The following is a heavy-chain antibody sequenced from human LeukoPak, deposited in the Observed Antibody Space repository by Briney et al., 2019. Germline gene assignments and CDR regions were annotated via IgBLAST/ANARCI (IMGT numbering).Heavy chain of an antibody. V-gene: IGHV1-2*02. D-gene: IGHD2-15*01. Sequence: ASVNVSCKASGYTFTGYYMHWVRQAPGQGLEWMGWINPNSGGTNYAQKCQGRVTMTRDTSISTACMELSRLRSDDTAVYYCARNNYCSGGSCYPGDWYFDLWGRGTLVTVSS. CDR1: GYTFTGYY. J-gene: IGHJ2*01. CDR3: ARNNYCSGGSCYPGDWYFDL. CDR2: INPNSGGT.